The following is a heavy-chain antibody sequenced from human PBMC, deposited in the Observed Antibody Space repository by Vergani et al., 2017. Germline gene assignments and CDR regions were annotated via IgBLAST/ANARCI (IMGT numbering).Heavy chain of an antibody. CDR2: IIPIFGTA. CDR1: GGTFSSYA. V-gene: IGHV1-69*18. J-gene: IGHJ6*02. Sequence: QVQLVQSGAEVKKPGSSVKVSCKASGGTFSSYAISWVRQAPGQGLEWMGRIIPIFGTANYAQKFQGRVTITADESTSTAYMELSSLRSEDTAVYYCARETYYDFWSGYYYYYGMDVWGQGTTVTVSS. D-gene: IGHD3-3*01. CDR3: ARETYYDFWSGYYYYYGMDV.